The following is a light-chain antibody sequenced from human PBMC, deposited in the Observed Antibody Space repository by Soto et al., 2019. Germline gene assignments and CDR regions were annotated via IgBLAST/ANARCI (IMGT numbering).Light chain of an antibody. J-gene: IGLJ1*01. CDR3: CSYAGSYFYV. Sequence: QSALTQPRSVSGSPGQSVTISCTGTSSAVGGYNYVSWYQQHPGKAPKLMIYDVSKRPSGVPDRFSGSKSGNTASLTISGLQAEDEADYYCCSYAGSYFYVFGTGTKLTVL. CDR2: DVS. CDR1: SSAVGGYNY. V-gene: IGLV2-11*01.